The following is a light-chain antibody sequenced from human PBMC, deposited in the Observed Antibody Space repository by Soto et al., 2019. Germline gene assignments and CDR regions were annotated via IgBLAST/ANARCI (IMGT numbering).Light chain of an antibody. V-gene: IGKV1-39*01. Sequence: DIQMTQSPSSLSASVGDRVTITCRAGQSINSYLNWYQQKPGKAPKLLIYAASSLQSGVPSRFSGSGSGTDCTLTISSLQPEDFATYYCQPSYGTPPISFGGGTKVEIK. CDR1: QSINSY. CDR3: QPSYGTPPIS. CDR2: AAS. J-gene: IGKJ4*01.